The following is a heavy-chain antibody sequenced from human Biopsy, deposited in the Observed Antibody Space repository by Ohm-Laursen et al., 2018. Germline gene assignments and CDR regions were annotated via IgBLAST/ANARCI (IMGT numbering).Heavy chain of an antibody. CDR3: AREGELVADEYFDY. CDR1: GFTVSTTY. Sequence: SLRLSCAASGFTVSTTYMSWVRQAPGKGLEWVSIIYLDGNTYYTDSVKGRLTISRDNAKNSLYLQMDRLRAEDTAVYYCAREGELVADEYFDYWGQGILVTVSS. J-gene: IGHJ4*02. V-gene: IGHV3-53*01. CDR2: IYLDGNT. D-gene: IGHD6-13*01.